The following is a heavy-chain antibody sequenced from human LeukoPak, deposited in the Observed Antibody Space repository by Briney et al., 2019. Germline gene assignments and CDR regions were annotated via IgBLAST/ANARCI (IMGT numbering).Heavy chain of an antibody. V-gene: IGHV4-34*01. J-gene: IGHJ6*03. D-gene: IGHD3-3*01. Sequence: SETLSLTCGVYGGSFTVYYWTWIRQPPGKGLEWIGEINHSGITNHNPSLKSRVTISVDMSKNQFSLKLSSVTAADTAVYYCARNTVFWRYYYMDVWGKGTTVTVSS. CDR2: INHSGIT. CDR3: ARNTVFWRYYYMDV. CDR1: GGSFTVYY.